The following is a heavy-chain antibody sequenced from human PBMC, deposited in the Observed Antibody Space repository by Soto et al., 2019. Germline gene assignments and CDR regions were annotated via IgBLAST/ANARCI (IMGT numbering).Heavy chain of an antibody. J-gene: IGHJ6*02. CDR1: GGSVSSGSYY. CDR2: IYYSGST. CDR3: ARGNFYDGSAHYEFYGFDV. Sequence: SETLSLTCTVSGGSVSSGSYYWSWIRQPPGKGLEWIGYIYYSGSTYYNPSLKSRVTISVDTSKNQFSLKLSSVTAADTAVYYCARGNFYDGSAHYEFYGFDVWGQGTTVTVSS. D-gene: IGHD3-22*01. V-gene: IGHV4-61*01.